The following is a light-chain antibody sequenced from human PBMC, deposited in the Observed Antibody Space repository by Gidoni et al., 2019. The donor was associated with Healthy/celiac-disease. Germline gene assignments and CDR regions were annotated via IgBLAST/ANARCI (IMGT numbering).Light chain of an antibody. V-gene: IGKV1-39*01. CDR2: AAS. CDR1: QSISSY. CDR3: QQSYSNPPS. Sequence: DIKMTQPPSSLSASVGDRVTITCRASQSISSYLNWYQQKPGKAPKLLIYAASSLQSGVPSRFSGSGSGTDFTLTISSLQREDFATYYCQQSYSNPPSFGQGTKLEIK. J-gene: IGKJ2*03.